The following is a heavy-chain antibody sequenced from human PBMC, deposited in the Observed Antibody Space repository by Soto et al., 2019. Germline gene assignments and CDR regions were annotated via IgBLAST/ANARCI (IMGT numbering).Heavy chain of an antibody. CDR1: GFTFSSYS. D-gene: IGHD3-3*01. J-gene: IGHJ3*02. Sequence: GGSLSLSCAASGFTFSSYSMNWVRQAPGKGLEWVSYISSSSSTIYYADSVKGRFTISRDNAKNSLYLQMNSLRAEDTAVYYCARDEDFWSVNDAFDIWGQGTMVTVSS. V-gene: IGHV3-48*01. CDR2: ISSSSSTI. CDR3: ARDEDFWSVNDAFDI.